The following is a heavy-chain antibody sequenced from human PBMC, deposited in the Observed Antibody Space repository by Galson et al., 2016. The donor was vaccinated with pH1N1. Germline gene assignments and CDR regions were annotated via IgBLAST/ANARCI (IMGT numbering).Heavy chain of an antibody. CDR1: GFTFNKYA. CDR2: ISGSGRDT. J-gene: IGHJ4*02. V-gene: IGHV3-23*01. CDR3: AKVPPLGFNAYGVDY. D-gene: IGHD5-12*01. Sequence: SLRLSCAASGFTFNKYAMTWVRQAPGKGLEWVSAISGSGRDTYYADSVKGRFTISRDNSKDTVYLQMNSLTVEDTAIYYCAKVPPLGFNAYGVDYWGQGTLVTVSS.